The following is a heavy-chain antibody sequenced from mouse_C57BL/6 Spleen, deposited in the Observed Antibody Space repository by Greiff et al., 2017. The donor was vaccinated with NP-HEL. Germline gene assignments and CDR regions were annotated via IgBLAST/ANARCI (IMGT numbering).Heavy chain of an antibody. J-gene: IGHJ2*01. CDR1: GYSITSGYY. CDR3: ARGGHLDY. Sequence: EVKLMESGPGLVKPSQSLSLTCSVTGYSITSGYYWNWIRQFPGNKLEWMGYISYDGSNNYNPSLKNRISITRDTSKNQFFLKLNSVTTEDTATYYCARGGHLDYWGQGTTLTVSS. CDR2: ISYDGSN. V-gene: IGHV3-6*01.